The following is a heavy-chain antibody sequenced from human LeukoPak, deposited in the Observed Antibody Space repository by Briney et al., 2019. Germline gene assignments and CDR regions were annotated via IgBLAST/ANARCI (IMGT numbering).Heavy chain of an antibody. CDR3: ARVPTHYYYGMDV. CDR1: GFTFSSYA. J-gene: IGHJ6*02. D-gene: IGHD4-11*01. Sequence: PGGSLRLSCAASGFTFSSYAMHWVRQAPGKGLEWVAVISSDGSNKYYADSVKGRFTISRDNSKNTLYLQMNSLRAEDTAVYYCARVPTHYYYGMDVWGQGTTVTVSS. V-gene: IGHV3-30-3*01. CDR2: ISSDGSNK.